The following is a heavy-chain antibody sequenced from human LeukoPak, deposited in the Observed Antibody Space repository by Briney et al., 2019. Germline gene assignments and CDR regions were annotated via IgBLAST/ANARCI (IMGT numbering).Heavy chain of an antibody. J-gene: IGHJ4*02. D-gene: IGHD6-19*01. CDR3: ARGFMAVAGSGFDY. CDR2: IIPIFGTA. Sequence: ASVKVSCKASGGTFSSYAISWVRQAAGQGLEWMGGIIPIFGTANYAQKFQGRVTITADESTSTAYMELSSLRSEDTAVYYCARGFMAVAGSGFDYWGQGTLVTVSS. CDR1: GGTFSSYA. V-gene: IGHV1-69*13.